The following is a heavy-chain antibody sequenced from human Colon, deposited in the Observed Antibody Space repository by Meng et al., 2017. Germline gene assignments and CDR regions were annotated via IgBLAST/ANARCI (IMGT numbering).Heavy chain of an antibody. CDR1: GGSISSGSYY. Sequence: SETLSLTCTVSGGSISSGSYYWSWIRQPAGKGLEWIGRIYTSGSTNYNPSLKSRVTISVDTSKNQCSLKLSSVTAADTAVYYCAREQRYCSGGSCSLAYSFWGQGTLVTVSS. V-gene: IGHV4-61*02. J-gene: IGHJ4*02. CDR3: AREQRYCSGGSCSLAYSF. CDR2: IYTSGST. D-gene: IGHD2-15*01.